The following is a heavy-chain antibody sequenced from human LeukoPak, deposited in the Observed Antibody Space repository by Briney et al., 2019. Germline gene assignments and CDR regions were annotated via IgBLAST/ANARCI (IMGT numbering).Heavy chain of an antibody. CDR2: INQDGSER. CDR3: ARDSEYSSSFAFDI. D-gene: IGHD6-13*01. V-gene: IGHV3-7*01. CDR1: GFTFSSHW. Sequence: GGSLRLSCAASGFTFSSHWMTWVRQAPGKGLEWVANINQDGSERYYVGSVKGRFTISRDNAKNSLYLQMNSLRAEDTAVYYCARDSEYSSSFAFDIWGQGTMVTVSS. J-gene: IGHJ3*02.